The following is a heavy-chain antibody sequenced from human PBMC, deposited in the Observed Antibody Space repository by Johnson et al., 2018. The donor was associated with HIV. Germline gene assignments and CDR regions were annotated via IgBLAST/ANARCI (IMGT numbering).Heavy chain of an antibody. CDR3: ARDNGGAFDI. J-gene: IGHJ3*02. CDR1: GFTFSSYA. Sequence: EVQLLESGGGLVQPGGSLRLSCAASGFTFSSYAMSWVRQAPGKGLEWVSYISSSGSTIYYADSVKGRFTISRDSSKNTLYLQMNSLRAEDMAVYYCARDNGGAFDIWGPGTMVTVSS. D-gene: IGHD4-23*01. CDR2: ISSSGSTI. V-gene: IGHV3-48*01.